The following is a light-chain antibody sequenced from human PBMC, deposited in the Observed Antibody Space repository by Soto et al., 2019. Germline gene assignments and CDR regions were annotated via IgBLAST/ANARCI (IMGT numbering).Light chain of an antibody. CDR3: QHYGGSFI. Sequence: EIVLTQSPGTLSLSPGEGATVSCRVSQSINSKSLVWYQRKFGQAPRLLIYNTSSRATGIPDRLSGSGCGTDLTLSISRLEPEVFAVYYCQHYGGSFIFGPGTKVDFK. CDR1: QSINSKS. V-gene: IGKV3-20*01. J-gene: IGKJ3*01. CDR2: NTS.